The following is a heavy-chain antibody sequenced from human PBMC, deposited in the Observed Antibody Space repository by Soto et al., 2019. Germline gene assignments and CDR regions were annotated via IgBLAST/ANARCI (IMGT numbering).Heavy chain of an antibody. V-gene: IGHV5-51*03. CDR3: AILGYYYGSGSYYLSRYYGMDV. J-gene: IGHJ6*02. CDR1: GYSFTSYW. D-gene: IGHD3-10*01. CDR2: IYPGDSDT. Sequence: GESLKISCKGSGYSFTSYWIGWVRQMPGKGLEWMGIIYPGDSDTRYSPSFQGQVTISADKSISTAYLQWSSLKASDTAMYYCAILGYYYGSGSYYLSRYYGMDVWGQGTTVTVSS.